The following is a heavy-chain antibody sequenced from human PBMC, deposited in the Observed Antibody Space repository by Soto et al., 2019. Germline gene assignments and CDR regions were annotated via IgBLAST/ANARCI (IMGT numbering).Heavy chain of an antibody. CDR2: ISSSGSTI. V-gene: IGHV3-11*01. CDR3: ARVYPPSLGVVAARGWFDP. CDR1: GFTFSDYY. Sequence: QVQLVESGGGLVKPGGSLRLSCAASGFTFSDYYMSWIRQAPGKGLEWVSYISSSGSTIYYADSVKGRFTIFRDNAKNSLYLQMNSLRAEDTAVYYWARVYPPSLGVVAARGWFDPWGQGTLVTVSS. J-gene: IGHJ5*02. D-gene: IGHD2-15*01.